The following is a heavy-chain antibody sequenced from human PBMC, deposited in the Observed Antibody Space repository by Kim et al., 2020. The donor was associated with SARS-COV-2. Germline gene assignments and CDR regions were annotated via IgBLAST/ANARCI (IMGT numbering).Heavy chain of an antibody. V-gene: IGHV4-59*01. CDR1: GGSISSYY. J-gene: IGHJ4*02. D-gene: IGHD6-6*01. CDR3: ARGLDIAARLVFDY. CDR2: IYYSGST. Sequence: SETLSLTCTVSGGSISSYYWSWIRQPPGKGLEWIGYIYYSGSTNYNPSLKSRVTISVDTSKNQFSLKLSSVTAADTAVYYCARGLDIAARLVFDYWGQGTLVTVSS.